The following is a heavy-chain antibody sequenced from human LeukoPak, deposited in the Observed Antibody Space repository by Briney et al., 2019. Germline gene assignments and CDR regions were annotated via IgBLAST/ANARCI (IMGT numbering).Heavy chain of an antibody. CDR2: ISCDGSNK. J-gene: IGHJ4*02. Sequence: GGSLRLSCAASGFTFSSYGMHWVRQAPGKGRGWVAVISCDGSNKYYADSVKGRFTISRDNSKNTLYLTMNRLRAEDTAVYYCAREMSGNSGCWARGTLVTVSS. D-gene: IGHD4-23*01. V-gene: IGHV3-30*03. CDR1: GFTFSSYG. CDR3: AREMSGNSGC.